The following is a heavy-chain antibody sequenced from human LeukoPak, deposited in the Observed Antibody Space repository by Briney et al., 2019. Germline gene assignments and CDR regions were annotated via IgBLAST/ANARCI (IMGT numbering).Heavy chain of an antibody. CDR3: ARALNPLPGTYYFDY. V-gene: IGHV4-4*07. D-gene: IGHD2-15*01. J-gene: IGHJ4*02. Sequence: SETLSLTCSVSGASINSHYWTWIRQPAGKGLEWIGRIYISGSTNYSPSLKSRVTMSVDTSKNQFSLNLISVTAAETAVYYCARALNPLPGTYYFDYWGQGTLVTVSS. CDR2: IYISGST. CDR1: GASINSHY.